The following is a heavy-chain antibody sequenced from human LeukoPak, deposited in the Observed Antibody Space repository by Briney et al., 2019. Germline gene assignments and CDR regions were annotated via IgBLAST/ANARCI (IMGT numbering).Heavy chain of an antibody. CDR2: IIPIFGTA. V-gene: IGHV1-69*01. J-gene: IGHJ5*02. Sequence: SSVKVSCKASGGTFSSYAISWVRQAPEQWLEWMGGIIPIFGTANYAQKFQGRVTITADESTSTAYMELSSLRSEDTAVYYCARATMRGFLDRFDPWGQGTLVTVSS. D-gene: IGHD3-3*01. CDR1: GGTFSSYA. CDR3: ARATMRGFLDRFDP.